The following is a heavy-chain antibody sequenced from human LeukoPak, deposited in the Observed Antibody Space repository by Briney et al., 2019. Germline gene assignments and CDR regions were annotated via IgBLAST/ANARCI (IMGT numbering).Heavy chain of an antibody. CDR2: IYTSGST. J-gene: IGHJ4*02. Sequence: SETLSLTCTVSGGSISIGSYYWSWIRQPAGKGLEWIGRIYTSGSTNYNPSLKSRVPISVDTSKTQFSLKLSSVTAADTAVYYCARSYGDYSAPFDYWGQGTLVTVSS. D-gene: IGHD4-17*01. V-gene: IGHV4-61*02. CDR1: GGSISIGSYY. CDR3: ARSYGDYSAPFDY.